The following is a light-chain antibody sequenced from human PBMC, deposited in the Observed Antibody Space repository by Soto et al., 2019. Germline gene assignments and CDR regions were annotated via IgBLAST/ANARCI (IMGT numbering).Light chain of an antibody. J-gene: IGKJ1*01. CDR2: AAS. Sequence: AIRMTQSPSSLSASTGDRVTITCRASQGISSYLAWYQQKPGKAPKLLIYAASTLQSGVPSRFSGSGSGTDFTLTIATLQLEDYATYYCQQSYIIPLTFGQGTKVEI. CDR1: QGISSY. CDR3: QQSYIIPLT. V-gene: IGKV1-8*01.